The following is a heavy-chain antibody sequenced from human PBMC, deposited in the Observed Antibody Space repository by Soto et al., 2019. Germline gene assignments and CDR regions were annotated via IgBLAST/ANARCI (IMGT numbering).Heavy chain of an antibody. V-gene: IGHV3-15*01. D-gene: IGHD3-22*01. Sequence: SLRLSCAASGFTFSNAWMNWVRQAPGKGLEWIGRIKKRADGGTADHATPVKGRFTISRDDSKNTLYLQMNSLKTEDTAVYYCTTVNPYLNDNRGYCYWGQGPLVTVSS. CDR3: TTVNPYLNDNRGYCY. CDR1: GFTFSNAW. CDR2: IKKRADGGTA. J-gene: IGHJ4*02.